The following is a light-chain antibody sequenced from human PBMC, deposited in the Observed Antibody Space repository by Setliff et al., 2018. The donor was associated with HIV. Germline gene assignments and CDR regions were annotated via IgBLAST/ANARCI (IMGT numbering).Light chain of an antibody. Sequence: QSALTQPASVSGSPGQSIIISCTGTSSDVGGYNYVSWYQQHPGKAPKLIIYEVTNRPSGVSDRFSGSKSVNTASLTISGLQTEDEADYYCNSYTTSGTRVFGTGTK. J-gene: IGLJ1*01. CDR1: SSDVGGYNY. V-gene: IGLV2-14*01. CDR3: NSYTTSGTRV. CDR2: EVT.